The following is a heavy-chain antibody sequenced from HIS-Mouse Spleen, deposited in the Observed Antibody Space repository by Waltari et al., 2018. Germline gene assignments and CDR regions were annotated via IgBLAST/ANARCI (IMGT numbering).Heavy chain of an antibody. D-gene: IGHD6-6*01. V-gene: IGHV3-74*01. CDR3: ARDLGYSSSSEVWFDP. Sequence: EVQLVESGGGLVTPGGSLRLSCSASGFPFSSYWLPWVRQAPGKGLVWVSRINSDGSSTSYADSVKGRFTISRDNAKNTLYLQMNSLRAEDTAVYYCARDLGYSSSSEVWFDPWGQGTLVTVSS. CDR2: INSDGSST. CDR1: GFPFSSYW. J-gene: IGHJ5*02.